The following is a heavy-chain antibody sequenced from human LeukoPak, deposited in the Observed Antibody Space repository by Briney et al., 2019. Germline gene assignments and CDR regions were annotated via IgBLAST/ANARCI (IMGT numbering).Heavy chain of an antibody. CDR2: ISAYNGNT. CDR1: GYTFTSYG. V-gene: IGHV1-18*04. Sequence: ASVKVSCMAAGYTFTSYGISWVRQAPGQGLEWMGWISAYNGNTNYAQKLQGRVTMTTDTSTSTVYMELRSLRSDDTAVYYCARGGLYCSSTSCYGIEYWGQGTLVTVSS. J-gene: IGHJ4*02. D-gene: IGHD2-2*01. CDR3: ARGGLYCSSTSCYGIEY.